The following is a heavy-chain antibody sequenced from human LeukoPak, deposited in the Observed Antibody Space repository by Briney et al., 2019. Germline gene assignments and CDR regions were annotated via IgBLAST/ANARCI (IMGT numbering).Heavy chain of an antibody. CDR3: ARVDTVMAYYFDL. CDR1: GFTVSTNC. CDR2: IYSGGTT. V-gene: IGHV3-53*04. J-gene: IGHJ4*02. Sequence: GGSLRLSCAASGFTVSTNCMTWVRQAPGKGLEWVSTIYSGGTTYYADSVMGRFTISRLKSRNTLYLQMNSLRAEDTAVYYCARVDTVMAYYFDLWGQGTLVTVSS. D-gene: IGHD5-18*01.